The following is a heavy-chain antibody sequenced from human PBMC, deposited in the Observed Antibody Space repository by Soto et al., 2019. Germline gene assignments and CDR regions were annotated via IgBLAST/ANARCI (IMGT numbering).Heavy chain of an antibody. V-gene: IGHV5-10-1*01. CDR3: ATMGYIAVAGKAYDYYYYYGMDV. CDR2: IDPSDSYT. CDR1: GDSFTSYW. D-gene: IGHD6-19*01. J-gene: IGHJ6*02. Sequence: GESLKISCKGSGDSFTSYWIIWVRQMTGKGLEWMGRIDPSDSYTNYSPSFQGHVTISADKSISTAYLQWSSLKASDTAMYYCATMGYIAVAGKAYDYYYYYGMDVWGQGTTVTVSS.